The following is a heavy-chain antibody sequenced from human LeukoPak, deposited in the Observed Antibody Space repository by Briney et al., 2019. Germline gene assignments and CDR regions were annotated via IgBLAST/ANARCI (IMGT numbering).Heavy chain of an antibody. J-gene: IGHJ4*02. Sequence: PGGSLRLPCAASGFTFSSYSMNWVHQAPGKGLEWVSYISSSSSTIYYADSVKGRFTISRDNAKNSLYLQMNSLRDEDTAVYYCAREAVYYDSSGYNPNYYFDYWGQGTLVTVSS. D-gene: IGHD3-22*01. V-gene: IGHV3-48*02. CDR1: GFTFSSYS. CDR2: ISSSSSTI. CDR3: AREAVYYDSSGYNPNYYFDY.